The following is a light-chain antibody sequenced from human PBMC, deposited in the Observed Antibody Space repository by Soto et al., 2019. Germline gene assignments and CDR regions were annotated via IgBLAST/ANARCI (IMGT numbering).Light chain of an antibody. CDR2: GAS. J-gene: IGKJ1*01. CDR3: HQYGSSPPT. Sequence: EIVLTQSPGTLSLSPGERATLSCRASQSVSSSYLAWYQQKPGQAPRLLIYGASSRATGIPDRFSGSGSGPDFPLTISRLEPEDFAVYYCHQYGSSPPTFGQGTKVEIK. CDR1: QSVSSSY. V-gene: IGKV3-20*01.